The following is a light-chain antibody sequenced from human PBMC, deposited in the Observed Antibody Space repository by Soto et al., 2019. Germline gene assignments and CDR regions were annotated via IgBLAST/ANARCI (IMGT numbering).Light chain of an antibody. CDR3: QSYGSSLSGYV. Sequence: QSVLTQPPSVSEAPGQRVTISCTGSSSNIGAGYEAHWYQQVPGTAPKLLIYENNNRPSGVPDRFSGSKSGTSASLAITGLQAEDEAEYYCQSYGSSLSGYVFGTGTKLPVL. V-gene: IGLV1-40*01. CDR2: ENN. CDR1: SSNIGAGYE. J-gene: IGLJ1*01.